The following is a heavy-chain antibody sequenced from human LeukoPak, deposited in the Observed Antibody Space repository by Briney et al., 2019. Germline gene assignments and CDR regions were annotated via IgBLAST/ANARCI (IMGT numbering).Heavy chain of an antibody. CDR3: ARDRTYDYGTYDAFDI. CDR2: ISYDGSNK. V-gene: IGHV3-30*03. J-gene: IGHJ3*02. Sequence: GGSLRLSCAASGFTFDSYAMHWVRQAPGKGLEWVALISYDGSNKYYVDSVKGRFTISRDNSKNTLYLQMNSLRPEDTSVYYCARDRTYDYGTYDAFDIWGPGTMVTVSS. CDR1: GFTFDSYA. D-gene: IGHD4-17*01.